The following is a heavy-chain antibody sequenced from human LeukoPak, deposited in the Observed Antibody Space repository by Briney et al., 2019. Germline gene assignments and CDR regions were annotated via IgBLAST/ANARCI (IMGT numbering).Heavy chain of an antibody. CDR3: AKGTERYREVSSFDS. D-gene: IGHD3-10*01. CDR2: ISGRGDGT. Sequence: GGSLRLSCAASGFTFNTYTMNWVRQAPGKGLEWVSAISGRGDGTYYADFVKGRFTISRGNSKNTLFLQMNSLRVEGTATYHCAKGTERYREVSSFDSWGRGTLVAVSS. CDR1: GFTFNTYT. J-gene: IGHJ4*02. V-gene: IGHV3-23*01.